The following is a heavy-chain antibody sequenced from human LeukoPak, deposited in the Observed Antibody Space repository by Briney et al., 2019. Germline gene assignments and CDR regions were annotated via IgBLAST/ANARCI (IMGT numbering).Heavy chain of an antibody. Sequence: ASVKVSCKASGYTFINYGISRVRQAPGQGLEWMGWINGYNGNTNYAQKLQGRVSMTTDTSTNTAYMELRSLRSDDTAEYYCAREGAGSGWPDYWGQGTLVTVSS. CDR2: INGYNGNT. J-gene: IGHJ4*02. D-gene: IGHD6-19*01. CDR3: AREGAGSGWPDY. CDR1: GYTFINYG. V-gene: IGHV1-18*01.